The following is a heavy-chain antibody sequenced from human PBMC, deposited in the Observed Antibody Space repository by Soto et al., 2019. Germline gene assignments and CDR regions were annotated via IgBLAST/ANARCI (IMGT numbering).Heavy chain of an antibody. CDR1: GFTFDDYG. J-gene: IGHJ4*02. D-gene: IGHD1-26*01. V-gene: IGHV3-20*04. CDR2: VNWNGGST. CDR3: VRGASLNFDY. Sequence: GGSLRLSCAASGFTFDDYGMSWARQAPGKGLEWVSGVNWNGGSTGYADSVKGRFTISRDNAKNSLYLQMNSLRAEDTAFYYCVRGASLNFDYWGQGTLATVSS.